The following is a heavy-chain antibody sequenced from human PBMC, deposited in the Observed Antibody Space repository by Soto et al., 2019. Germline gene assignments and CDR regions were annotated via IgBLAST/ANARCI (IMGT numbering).Heavy chain of an antibody. CDR3: ASRHCSGGSCYSHGFDS. CDR2: IFFTGNI. CDR1: GASLSSISYY. Sequence: SETLSLTCTVSGASLSSISYYWGWIRQPPGKGLEWVGSIFFTGNIYYNPSLKSRVTISVDTSRNQFSLMVNSVTAADTAVYYCASRHCSGGSCYSHGFDSWGQGALVTVSS. V-gene: IGHV4-39*01. J-gene: IGHJ4*02. D-gene: IGHD2-15*01.